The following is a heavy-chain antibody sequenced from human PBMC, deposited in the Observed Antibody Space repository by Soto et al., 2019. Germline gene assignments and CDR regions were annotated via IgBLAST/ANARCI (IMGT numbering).Heavy chain of an antibody. D-gene: IGHD3-10*01. CDR2: VCPGGRT. J-gene: IGHJ5*02. Sequence: QVRLQQWGAGLVRPSETLSLTCAVYGGSFNNYCWSWIRQPPGKGLEWIGEVCPGGRTNYSPTLKREVRIAVEGSKNQSSLRLTSVTVADTAVYYCARGVYGQYDAYNWFDPWGQGNLVIVAS. CDR3: ARGVYGQYDAYNWFDP. CDR1: GGSFNNYC. V-gene: IGHV4-34*02.